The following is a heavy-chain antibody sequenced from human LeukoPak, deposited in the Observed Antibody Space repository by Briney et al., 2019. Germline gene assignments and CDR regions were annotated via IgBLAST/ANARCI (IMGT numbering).Heavy chain of an antibody. CDR3: ARGHRAGLVHIAAAGIDY. CDR2: ISSSSSYI. D-gene: IGHD6-13*01. J-gene: IGHJ4*02. V-gene: IGHV3-21*01. Sequence: PGGSLRLSCAASGFTFSSYSMNWVRQAPGKGLEWVSSISSSSSYIYYADSVKGRFTISRDNAKNSLYLQMNSLRAEDTAVYYCARGHRAGLVHIAAAGIDYWGQGTLVTVSS. CDR1: GFTFSSYS.